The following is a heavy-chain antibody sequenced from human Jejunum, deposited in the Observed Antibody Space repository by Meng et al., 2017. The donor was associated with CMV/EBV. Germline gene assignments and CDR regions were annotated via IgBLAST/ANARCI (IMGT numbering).Heavy chain of an antibody. CDR3: ARGSIFVSFDS. J-gene: IGHJ4*02. CDR1: GGSIGSGDYY. D-gene: IGHD3-3*01. Sequence: QVLLREPGHGLVKPSQTLSLTCSVSGGSIGSGDYYWSWIRQPPGKGLEWIGYIHDTGSTSHNPSLKSRVDISLGTSKNQFSLTLNSVTAEDTAVYFCARGSIFVSFDSWGQGTLVTVSS. V-gene: IGHV4-30-4*08. CDR2: IHDTGST.